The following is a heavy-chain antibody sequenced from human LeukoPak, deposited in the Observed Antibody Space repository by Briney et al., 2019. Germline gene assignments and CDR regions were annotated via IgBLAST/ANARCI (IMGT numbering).Heavy chain of an antibody. CDR3: AKDKAPLYSGYDWDLDF. J-gene: IGHJ4*02. CDR2: ISWNGGSI. D-gene: IGHD5-12*01. V-gene: IGHV3-9*01. Sequence: GRSLRLSCAASGFTFHQYAIHWVRQVPGKGLEWVSGISWNGGSIGYADSVRGRFTISRDNAKNSVYLQMNSLRAEDTALYYCAKDKAPLYSGYDWDLDFWGQGTLVIVSS. CDR1: GFTFHQYA.